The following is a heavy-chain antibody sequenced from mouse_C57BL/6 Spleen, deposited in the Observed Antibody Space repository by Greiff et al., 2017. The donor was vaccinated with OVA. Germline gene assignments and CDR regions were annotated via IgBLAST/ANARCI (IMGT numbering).Heavy chain of an antibody. V-gene: IGHV14-3*01. Sequence: VQLQQSVAELVRPGASVKLSCTASGFNIKNTYMHWVKQRPEQGLEWIGRIDPANGNTKYAPKFQGKATITADTSSNTAYLQLSSLTSEDTAIYYCARGSYYYGSRDYYAMDYWGQGTSVTVSS. CDR2: IDPANGNT. CDR3: ARGSYYYGSRDYYAMDY. CDR1: GFNIKNTY. D-gene: IGHD1-1*01. J-gene: IGHJ4*01.